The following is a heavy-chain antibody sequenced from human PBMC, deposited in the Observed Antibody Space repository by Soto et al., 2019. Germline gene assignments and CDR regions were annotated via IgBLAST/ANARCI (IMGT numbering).Heavy chain of an antibody. D-gene: IGHD3-3*01. V-gene: IGHV4-34*01. J-gene: IGHJ6*02. CDR2: INHSGST. Sequence: PSATLSLTCAVYGGSFSGYYWSWIRQPPGKGLEWIGEINHSGSTNYNPSLKSRVTISVDTSKNQFSLKLSSVTAADTAVYYCATEGGLRFLEWLRMRYGMDVWGQGTTVTVS. CDR3: ATEGGLRFLEWLRMRYGMDV. CDR1: GGSFSGYY.